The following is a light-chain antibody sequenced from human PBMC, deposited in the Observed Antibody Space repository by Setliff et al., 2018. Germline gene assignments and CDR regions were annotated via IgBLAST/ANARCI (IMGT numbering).Light chain of an antibody. CDR2: EVN. V-gene: IGLV2-8*01. CDR1: SNDVWGHNY. J-gene: IGLJ1*01. CDR3: SSNIGSNNFDV. Sequence: ALTQPPSASGSPGQSVTISCTGTSNDVWGHNYVSWYQQHPGKAPKLMIYEVNKRPSGVPDRFSGSKSGNTASLTVSGLQAEDEADYYCSSNIGSNNFDVFGTGTKGTVL.